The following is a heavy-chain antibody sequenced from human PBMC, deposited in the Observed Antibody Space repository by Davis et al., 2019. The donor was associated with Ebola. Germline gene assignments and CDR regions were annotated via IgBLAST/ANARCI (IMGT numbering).Heavy chain of an antibody. D-gene: IGHD5-18*01. Sequence: GGSLRLSCAASGFTFSSYWMSWIRQAPGKGLEWVSYISSSGSTIYYADSVKGRFTVSRDNAKNSLYLQMNSLRAEDTAVYYCARRGIVVDTAMVTHLWDYWGQGTLVTVSS. CDR2: ISSSGSTI. J-gene: IGHJ4*02. CDR3: ARRGIVVDTAMVTHLWDY. CDR1: GFTFSSYW. V-gene: IGHV3-11*01.